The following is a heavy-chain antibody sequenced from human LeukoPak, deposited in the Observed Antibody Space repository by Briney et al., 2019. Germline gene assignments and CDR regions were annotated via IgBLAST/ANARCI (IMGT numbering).Heavy chain of an antibody. CDR1: GGSISGYY. CDR3: ARDPYY. Sequence: SETLSLTCTVSGGSISGYYWSWIRQPPGKGLEWIGYIYFSGSTKYNPSLKGRVTISVDTSKNQFSLKLSSVTAADTAVYYCARDPYYWGQGTLVTVSS. CDR2: IYFSGST. J-gene: IGHJ4*02. V-gene: IGHV4-59*01.